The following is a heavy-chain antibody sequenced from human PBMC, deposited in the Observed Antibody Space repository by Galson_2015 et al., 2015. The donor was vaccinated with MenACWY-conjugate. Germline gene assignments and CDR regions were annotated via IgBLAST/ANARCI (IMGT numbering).Heavy chain of an antibody. D-gene: IGHD3/OR15-3a*01. CDR1: GFTFSSYG. J-gene: IGHJ4*02. CDR2: ISSSGYTI. CDR3: VREVWTGIYHPRDFDY. Sequence: SLRLSCAASGFTFSSYGMHWVRQAPGKGPEWVSYISSSGYTIFYADSVKGRFTISRDNAKNSLYLQMSSLRNEDTAVYYCVREVWTGIYHPRDFDYWGQGTLVTVSS. V-gene: IGHV3-48*02.